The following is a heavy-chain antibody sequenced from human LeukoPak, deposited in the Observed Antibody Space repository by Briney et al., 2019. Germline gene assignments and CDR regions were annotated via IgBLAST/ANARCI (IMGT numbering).Heavy chain of an antibody. CDR2: ISYDGSNK. Sequence: GGSLRLSCAASGFTFSSYGMHWVRQAPGKGLEWVAVISYDGSNKYYADSVKGRFTIPRDNSKNTLYLQMNSLRAEDTAVYYCAKEQQPGGFDYWGQGTLVTVSS. CDR1: GFTFSSYG. CDR3: AKEQQPGGFDY. J-gene: IGHJ4*02. D-gene: IGHD6-13*01. V-gene: IGHV3-30*18.